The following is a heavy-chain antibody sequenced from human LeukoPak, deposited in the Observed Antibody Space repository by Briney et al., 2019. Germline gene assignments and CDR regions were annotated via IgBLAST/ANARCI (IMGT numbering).Heavy chain of an antibody. Sequence: ASVKVSCKASGGTFSSYTISWVRQAPGQEREWMGGITPIFGRANYAQKFQGRVTITAVESKSTAYMELRSLRSEDTAVYYCARGWLAETTVVTPYNYWGQGTLVTVSS. D-gene: IGHD4-23*01. CDR3: ARGWLAETTVVTPYNY. CDR1: GGTFSSYT. J-gene: IGHJ4*02. CDR2: ITPIFGRA. V-gene: IGHV1-69*13.